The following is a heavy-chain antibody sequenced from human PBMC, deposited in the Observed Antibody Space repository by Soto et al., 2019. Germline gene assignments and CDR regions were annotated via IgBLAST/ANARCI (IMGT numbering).Heavy chain of an antibody. D-gene: IGHD3-10*01. J-gene: IGHJ5*02. Sequence: ASVKVSCKASGYTFTSYGISWVRQAPGQGLEWMGWISAYNGNTNYAQKLQGRVTMTTDTSTSTAYMELRSLRSGDTAVYYCARDSMVRGVTPNWFDPWGQGTLVTVSS. CDR2: ISAYNGNT. CDR3: ARDSMVRGVTPNWFDP. CDR1: GYTFTSYG. V-gene: IGHV1-18*01.